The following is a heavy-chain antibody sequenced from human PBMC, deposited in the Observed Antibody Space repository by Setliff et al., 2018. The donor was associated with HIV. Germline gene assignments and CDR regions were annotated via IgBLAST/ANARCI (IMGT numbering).Heavy chain of an antibody. CDR1: GGSISSHY. Sequence: SETLSLTCTVSGGSISSHYWSWIRQPPGKGLEWIGSIYYSGSTNYNPSLKSRVTISVDTSRNQFSLKLSSVTAADTAVYYCARRRSSGWYHYFDYWGQGTLVTVSS. V-gene: IGHV4-59*08. D-gene: IGHD6-19*01. J-gene: IGHJ4*02. CDR2: IYYSGST. CDR3: ARRRSSGWYHYFDY.